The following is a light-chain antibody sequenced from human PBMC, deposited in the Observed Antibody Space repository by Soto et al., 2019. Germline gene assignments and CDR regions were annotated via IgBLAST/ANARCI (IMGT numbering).Light chain of an antibody. CDR3: QQYNSYSP. Sequence: DLQMTQSPSTLSASVGDRVTITCRASQSISSWLAWYQQKPGKAPKLLIYDASSLESGVPSRFSGSGSGTEFTLTVSSLQPDDFAPYYCQQYNSYSPFGQGTKLEIK. V-gene: IGKV1-5*01. CDR1: QSISSW. CDR2: DAS. J-gene: IGKJ2*01.